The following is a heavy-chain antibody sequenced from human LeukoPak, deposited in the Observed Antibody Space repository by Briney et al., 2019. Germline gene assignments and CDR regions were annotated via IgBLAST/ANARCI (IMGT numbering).Heavy chain of an antibody. D-gene: IGHD2-8*01. CDR3: ARGAVYDF. V-gene: IGHV4-39*01. CDR2: IYYSGTT. Sequence: NPSETLSLTCTVSGGSINTNSYSWGWIRQARGEGLGWIVSIYYSGTTCSTPSLRSPVTISIDTSKNQFSLRLSSVTAADTAVYACARGAVYDFWDQGTLVTVSS. CDR1: GGSINTNSYS. J-gene: IGHJ4*02.